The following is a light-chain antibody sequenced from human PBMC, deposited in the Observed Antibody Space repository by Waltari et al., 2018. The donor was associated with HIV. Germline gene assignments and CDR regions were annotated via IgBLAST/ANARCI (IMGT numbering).Light chain of an antibody. CDR1: QSIANY. CDR3: QQSHSFLRT. CDR2: AAS. Sequence: DIQMTQSPSSLSASMGDRVTITCRAGQSIANYLNWYQQKPGKAPKLLIYAASSLQSGVPSRFSGSGSGTDFTLTISSLQPEDFATYYCQQSHSFLRTFGQGTKVEIK. J-gene: IGKJ1*01. V-gene: IGKV1-39*01.